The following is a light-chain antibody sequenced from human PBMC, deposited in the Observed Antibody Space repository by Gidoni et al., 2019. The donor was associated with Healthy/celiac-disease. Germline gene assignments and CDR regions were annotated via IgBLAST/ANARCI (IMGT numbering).Light chain of an antibody. Sequence: DIQMTQSPSSLSASVGDRVTITCLARQSISSYLNWYQQKPGKAPKLLIYAASSLQSGVPSRFSGSGSGTDFTLTISSLQPEDFATYYCQQSYSTPTTFGQGTKVEIK. V-gene: IGKV1-39*01. CDR3: QQSYSTPTT. CDR2: AAS. CDR1: QSISSY. J-gene: IGKJ1*01.